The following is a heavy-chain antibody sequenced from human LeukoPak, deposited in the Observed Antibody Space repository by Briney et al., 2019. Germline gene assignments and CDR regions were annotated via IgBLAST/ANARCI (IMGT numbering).Heavy chain of an antibody. CDR2: IHYSGST. J-gene: IGHJ4*02. V-gene: IGHV4-59*01. CDR1: GGSIKTYY. Sequence: SETLSLTCSVSGGSIKTYYWTWIRQPPGKGLEWIGYIHYSGSTDSNPSLMGRVTISLDTSKSQFSLELRSVTAADTAVYYCVRDHSEFDSWGQGTVVTVSS. CDR3: VRDHSEFDS.